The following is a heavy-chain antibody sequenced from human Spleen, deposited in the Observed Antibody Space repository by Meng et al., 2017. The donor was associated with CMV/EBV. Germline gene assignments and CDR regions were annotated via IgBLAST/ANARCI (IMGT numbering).Heavy chain of an antibody. Sequence: SVKVSCKASGGTFSSYAISWVRQAPGQGLEWMGGIIPIVGTANYAQKFQGRVTITTDESTSTAYMELSSLRSEDTAVYYCARGGKGWELPYFDYWGQGTLVTVSS. J-gene: IGHJ4*02. CDR2: IIPIVGTA. V-gene: IGHV1-69*05. CDR3: ARGGKGWELPYFDY. CDR1: GGTFSSYA. D-gene: IGHD1-26*01.